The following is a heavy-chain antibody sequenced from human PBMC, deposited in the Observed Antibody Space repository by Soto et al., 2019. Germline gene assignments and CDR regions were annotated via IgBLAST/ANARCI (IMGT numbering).Heavy chain of an antibody. CDR1: GFTFSSYS. CDR3: ARELDGIDV. V-gene: IGHV3-48*01. J-gene: IGHJ6*02. CDR2: ISSTGSTI. Sequence: GGSLRLSCAASGFTFSSYSMNWVRQAPGKGLEWVSYISSTGSTIFYADSVKGRFTISRDNAKNSLYLQMNSLRAEDTAVYYCARELDGIDVWGQGTTVTVSS.